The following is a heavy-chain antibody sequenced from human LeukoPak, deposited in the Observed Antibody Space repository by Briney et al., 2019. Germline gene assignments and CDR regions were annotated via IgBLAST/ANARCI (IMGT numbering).Heavy chain of an antibody. V-gene: IGHV1-24*01. CDR2: FDPEDGET. J-gene: IGHJ5*02. CDR1: GYTLTVLS. CDR3: ATGYSSKDWFDP. Sequence: ASVKVSCKVSGYTLTVLSMHWVRQAPGKGLEWMGGFDPEDGETIYAQKFQGRVTMTEDTSTDTAYMELSSLRSEDTAVYYCATGYSSKDWFDPWGQGTLVTVSS. D-gene: IGHD6-19*01.